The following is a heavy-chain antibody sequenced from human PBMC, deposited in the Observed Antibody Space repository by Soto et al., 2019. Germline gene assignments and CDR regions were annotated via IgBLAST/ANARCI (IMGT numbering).Heavy chain of an antibody. J-gene: IGHJ4*02. CDR2: ISAYNGNT. Sequence: YRSGRGSHAQRKGLEWMGWISAYNGNTNYAQKLQGRVTMTTDTSTSTAYMELRSLRSDDTAVYYCARDEVRGYCSSTSCRSFDYWGQGTLVTVSS. V-gene: IGHV1-18*01. CDR1: YR. D-gene: IGHD2-2*01. CDR3: ARDEVRGYCSSTSCRSFDY.